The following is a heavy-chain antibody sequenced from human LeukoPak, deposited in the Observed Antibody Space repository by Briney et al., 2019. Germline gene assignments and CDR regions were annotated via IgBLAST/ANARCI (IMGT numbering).Heavy chain of an antibody. CDR3: ARDLEDCSPDYCEWGKGWFDP. D-gene: IGHD4-17*01. CDR1: SASISSYY. J-gene: IGHJ5*02. CDR2: IYYSGTT. V-gene: IGHV4-59*01. Sequence: SETLSLTCTVSSASISSYYWSWIRQPPGKGLEWIGYIYYSGTTNYNPSLKSRVTISVDTSKKQFSLNLSSLATADTAVYYCARDLEDCSPDYCEWGKGWFDPWGQGTPVTVFS.